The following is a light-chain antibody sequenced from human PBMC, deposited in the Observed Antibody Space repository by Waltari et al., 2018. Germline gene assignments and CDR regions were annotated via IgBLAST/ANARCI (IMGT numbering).Light chain of an antibody. V-gene: IGLV2-14*01. CDR2: DVS. CDR3: SSYTSSTTGI. CDR1: SRDIGSYEY. Sequence: SALTQPDSASGSPGQSIPIASTRLSRDIGSYEYVSWYQQHPGKAPKVIIYDVSNRPSGVSNRFSGSKSGSSASLTISGLQAEDEADYYCSSYTSSTTGIFGGGTKLTVL. J-gene: IGLJ2*01.